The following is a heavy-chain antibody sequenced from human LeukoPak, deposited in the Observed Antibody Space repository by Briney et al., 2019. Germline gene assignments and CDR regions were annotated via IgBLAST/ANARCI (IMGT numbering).Heavy chain of an antibody. J-gene: IGHJ4*02. Sequence: GGSLRLSCAASGFTFSSYAMSWVRQAPGKGLEWVSAISGSGGSTYYADSVKGRFTISRDNAKNSLYLQMNSLRAEDTAVYYCARGYSSSWYEYYFDYWGQGTLVTVS. V-gene: IGHV3-23*01. CDR1: GFTFSSYA. D-gene: IGHD6-13*01. CDR2: ISGSGGST. CDR3: ARGYSSSWYEYYFDY.